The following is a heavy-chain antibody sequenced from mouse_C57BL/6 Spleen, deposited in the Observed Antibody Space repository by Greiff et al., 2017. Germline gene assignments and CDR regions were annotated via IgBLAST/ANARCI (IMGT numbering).Heavy chain of an antibody. J-gene: IGHJ4*01. CDR1: GYTFTSYW. Sequence: VQLQQSGAELVKPGASVKMSCKASGYTFTSYWITWVKQRPGQGLEWIGDIYPGSGSTNYNEKFKSKATLTVDTSSSTAYMQLSSLTSEDSAVYYCERGLTCYGGSVYFALGGWGQGTSVTVSS. V-gene: IGHV1-55*01. CDR3: ERGLTCYGGSVYFALGG. D-gene: IGHD1-1*01. CDR2: IYPGSGST.